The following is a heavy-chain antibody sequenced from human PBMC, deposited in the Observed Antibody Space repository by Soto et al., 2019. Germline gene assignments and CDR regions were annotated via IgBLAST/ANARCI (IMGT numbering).Heavy chain of an antibody. CDR2: ISGSGGST. J-gene: IGHJ5*02. V-gene: IGHV3-23*01. Sequence: HPGGSLRLSCAASGFTFSSYAMSWVRQAPGKGLEWVSAISGSGGSTYYADSVKGRFTISRDNSKNTLYLQMNSLRAEDTAVYYCAKVKTLCGSYYCERWFDPWGQGTLVTVSS. CDR1: GFTFSSYA. D-gene: IGHD1-26*01. CDR3: AKVKTLCGSYYCERWFDP.